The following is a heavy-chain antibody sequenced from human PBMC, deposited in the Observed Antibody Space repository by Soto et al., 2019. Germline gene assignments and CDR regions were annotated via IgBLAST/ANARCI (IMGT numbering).Heavy chain of an antibody. CDR2: IIPIFGTA. CDR3: ARGTYYYDSSGYYWRYYYYGMDV. D-gene: IGHD3-22*01. Sequence: QVQLVQSGAEVKKPGASVKVSCKASGCTFSSYAISWVRQAPGQGLEWMGEIIPIFGTANYAQKFQGRVTITADASTSTAYMELSSLRSEDAAVYYCARGTYYYDSSGYYWRYYYYGMDVWCQGTTVTVSS. J-gene: IGHJ6*02. V-gene: IGHV1-69*01. CDR1: GCTFSSYA.